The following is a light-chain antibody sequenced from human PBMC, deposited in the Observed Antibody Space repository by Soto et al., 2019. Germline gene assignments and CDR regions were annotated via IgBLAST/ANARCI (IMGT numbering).Light chain of an antibody. V-gene: IGLV2-23*01. J-gene: IGLJ1*01. CDR2: EGS. CDR1: RSDVGSYNL. Sequence: QSALTQPASVSGSPGQSITISCTGTRSDVGSYNLVSWYQQHPGKAPKLMIYEGSKRPSGVSNRFSGSKSGNTASLTISGLQAEYEADYYCCSYAGSSTYVFGTGTKVTVL. CDR3: CSYAGSSTYV.